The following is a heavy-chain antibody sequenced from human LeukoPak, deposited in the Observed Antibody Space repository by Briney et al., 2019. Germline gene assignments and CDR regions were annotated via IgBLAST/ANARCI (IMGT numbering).Heavy chain of an antibody. CDR3: ARDSHISSSWYLAERDAFDI. Sequence: SETLSLTCTVSGGSISSYYWSWIRQPPGKGLEWIGYIYYSGSTNYNPSLKSRVTISVDTSKNQFSLKLSSVTAADTAVYYCARDSHISSSWYLAERDAFDIWGQGTMVTVSS. CDR2: IYYSGST. D-gene: IGHD6-13*01. CDR1: GGSISSYY. V-gene: IGHV4-59*01. J-gene: IGHJ3*02.